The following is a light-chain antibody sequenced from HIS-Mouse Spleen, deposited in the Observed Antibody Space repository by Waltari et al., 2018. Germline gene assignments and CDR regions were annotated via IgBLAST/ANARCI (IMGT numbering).Light chain of an antibody. CDR1: SSNIGSNY. Sequence: QSVLTQPPSASGTPWQRVTIPCSGSSSNIGSNYVYWYQQPPGTAPKLLIYRNNQRPSGVPDRFSGSKSGTSASLAISGLRSEDEADYYCAAWDDSLSGVVFGGGTKLTVL. J-gene: IGLJ2*01. CDR2: RNN. V-gene: IGLV1-47*01. CDR3: AAWDDSLSGVV.